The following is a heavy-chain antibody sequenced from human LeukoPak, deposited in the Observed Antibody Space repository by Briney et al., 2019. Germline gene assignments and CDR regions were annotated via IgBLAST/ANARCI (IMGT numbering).Heavy chain of an antibody. Sequence: SETLSLTCVVSGASISRYHWNWIRQPPGKGLEWIGSIYNGESTNYNPSLKSRVTISVDTSKNQFSLKLSSVTAADTAVYYCARHDISVAGHFDFWGQGTLVTVSS. CDR1: GASISRYH. CDR2: IYNGEST. CDR3: ARHDISVAGHFDF. V-gene: IGHV4-59*08. J-gene: IGHJ4*02. D-gene: IGHD6-19*01.